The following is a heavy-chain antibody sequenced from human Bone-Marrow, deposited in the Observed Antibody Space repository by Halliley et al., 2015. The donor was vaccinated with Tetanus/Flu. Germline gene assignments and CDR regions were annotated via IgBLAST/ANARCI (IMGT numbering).Heavy chain of an antibody. V-gene: IGHV3-30*02. CDR2: SKA. J-gene: IGHJ4*02. CDR3: ATDALGASLSIVGAATLSYFDP. D-gene: IGHD1-26*01. Sequence: SKAFYADSVKGRLPISRDNSKNTLYLQRTSLRAEDTAVYYCATDALGASLSIVGAATLSYFDPWGQGTLVTVSS.